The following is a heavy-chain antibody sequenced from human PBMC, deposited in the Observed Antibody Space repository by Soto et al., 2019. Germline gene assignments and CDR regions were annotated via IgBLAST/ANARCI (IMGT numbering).Heavy chain of an antibody. CDR2: IFTNDEK. CDR3: ARQLYYYDTSGYYYDY. Sequence: ESGPTLVNPTETLTLTCTVSGFSLRSARMGVSWIRQPPGKALEWLAHIFTNDEKLYSTSLKSRVTISKDTSKRQVVLTMTKMDPVDTATYYCARQLYYYDTSGYYYDYWGQGTLVTVSS. CDR1: GFSLRSARMG. D-gene: IGHD3-22*01. V-gene: IGHV2-26*01. J-gene: IGHJ4*02.